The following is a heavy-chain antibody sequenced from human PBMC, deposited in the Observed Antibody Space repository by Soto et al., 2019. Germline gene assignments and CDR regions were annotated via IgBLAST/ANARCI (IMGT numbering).Heavy chain of an antibody. CDR2: IHYSGTT. CDR3: ARHLKAVAAAMAH. CDR1: GDSISDTMYY. J-gene: IGHJ4*02. Sequence: SETLSLTCRVSGDSISDTMYYWGWVRQSPGKGLEWIGSIHYSGTTQFHPSLKTRVTISVDTSKNEFSLRLRSVPAADTGVYFCARHLKAVAAAMAHWGQGIPGTDS. D-gene: IGHD6-19*01. V-gene: IGHV4-39*01.